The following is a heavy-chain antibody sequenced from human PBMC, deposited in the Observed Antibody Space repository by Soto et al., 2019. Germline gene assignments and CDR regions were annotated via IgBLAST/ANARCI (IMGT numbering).Heavy chain of an antibody. J-gene: IGHJ4*02. CDR1: GIDFSNYA. D-gene: IGHD6-19*01. CDR2: SSTSGRST. CDR3: AKDGNWLDVFLDL. V-gene: IGHV3-23*01. Sequence: GGSLRLSCVVSGIDFSNYAMTWVRQAPGKGLEWVAISSTSGRSTYHADSVRGRFTISRDNSKNTLYLHMTNLRAEDTAVYYCAKDGNWLDVFLDLWGQGTPVTVSS.